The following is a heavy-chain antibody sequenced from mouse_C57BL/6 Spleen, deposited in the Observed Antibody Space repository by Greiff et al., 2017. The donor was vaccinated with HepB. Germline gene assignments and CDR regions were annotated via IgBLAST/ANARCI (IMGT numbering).Heavy chain of an antibody. Sequence: QVQLQQPGAELVKPGASVKLSCKASGYTFTSYWMHWVKQRPGRGLEWIGRIDPNSGGTKYNEKFKSKATLTVDKPASTAYMQLRSLASEDSAVYYCARAEYGTKDYFDYWGQGTTLTVSS. V-gene: IGHV1-72*01. CDR3: ARAEYGTKDYFDY. J-gene: IGHJ2*01. CDR2: IDPNSGGT. D-gene: IGHD5-1*01. CDR1: GYTFTSYW.